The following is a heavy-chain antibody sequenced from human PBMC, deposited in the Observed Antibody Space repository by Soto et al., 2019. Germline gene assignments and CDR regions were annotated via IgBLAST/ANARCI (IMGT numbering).Heavy chain of an antibody. CDR3: AKSGYCSGGSCWNWFDP. V-gene: IGHV3-23*01. CDR2: ISGSGGST. D-gene: IGHD2-15*01. CDR1: GCTFSSYA. Sequence: PGGSLRLCYAASGCTFSSYAMSWIRQAPGKGLEWVSAISGSGGSTYYADSVKGRFTISRDNSKNTLYLQMNSLRAEDTAVYHCAKSGYCSGGSCWNWFDPWGQGTLVPVSS. J-gene: IGHJ5*02.